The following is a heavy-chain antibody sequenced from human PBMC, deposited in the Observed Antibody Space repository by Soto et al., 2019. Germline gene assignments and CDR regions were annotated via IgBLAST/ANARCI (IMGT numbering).Heavy chain of an antibody. CDR2: IIPIFGKA. CDR3: ASRRYGGNLEGSAY. Sequence: QVQLVQSGAEVKQPGSSVKVSCKASGGTFSSYAISWVRQAPGQGLEWMGGIIPIFGKANYAQKFQGRVTITADESTSTAYMELSSLRSEDKAVYYCASRRYGGNLEGSAYWGQGTLVTVSS. CDR1: GGTFSSYA. J-gene: IGHJ4*02. D-gene: IGHD4-17*01. V-gene: IGHV1-69*01.